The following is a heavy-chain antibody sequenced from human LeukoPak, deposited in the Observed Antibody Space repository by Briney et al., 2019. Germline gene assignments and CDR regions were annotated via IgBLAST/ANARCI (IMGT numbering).Heavy chain of an antibody. CDR3: ARGTQYYYDSSGYYCGHYFDY. J-gene: IGHJ4*02. Sequence: PSETLSLTCTVSGGSISSGGYSWSWIRQHPGKGLEWIGYIYYSGSTYYNPPLKSRVTISVDTSKNQFSLKLSSVTAADTAVYYCARGTQYYYDSSGYYCGHYFDYWGQGTLVTVSS. D-gene: IGHD3-22*01. CDR1: GGSISSGGYS. CDR2: IYYSGST. V-gene: IGHV4-31*03.